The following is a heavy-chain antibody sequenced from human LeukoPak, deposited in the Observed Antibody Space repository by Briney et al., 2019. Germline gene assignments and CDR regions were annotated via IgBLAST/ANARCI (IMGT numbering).Heavy chain of an antibody. CDR3: ARGGGIAAAENWFDP. V-gene: IGHV4-61*09. CDR2: IYTSGRT. J-gene: IGHJ5*02. D-gene: IGHD6-13*01. Sequence: SETLSLTCTVSGGSISSGSYYWSWIRQPAGKGLEWIGHIYTSGRTNYNPSLKSRVTISVDTSKNQFSLKLSSVTAADTAVYYCARGGGIAAAENWFDPWGQGTLVTVSS. CDR1: GGSISSGSYY.